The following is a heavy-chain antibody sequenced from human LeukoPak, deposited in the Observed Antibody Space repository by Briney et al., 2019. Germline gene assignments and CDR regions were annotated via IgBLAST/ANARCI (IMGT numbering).Heavy chain of an antibody. CDR1: GYTLIELS. Sequence: ASVKVSCKVSGYTLIELSMQWVRQAPGKGLEWMGGFDPEDAETIYAQKFQGRVTMTEDTSTDTAYMELSSLRSEDTAVYYCAGEPILDLTSSGPFDYWGQGTLVTVSS. CDR3: AGEPILDLTSSGPFDY. V-gene: IGHV1-24*01. CDR2: FDPEDAET. J-gene: IGHJ4*02. D-gene: IGHD6-19*01.